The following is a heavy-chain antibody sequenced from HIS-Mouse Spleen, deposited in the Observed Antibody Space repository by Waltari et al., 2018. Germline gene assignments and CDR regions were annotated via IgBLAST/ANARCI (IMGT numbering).Heavy chain of an antibody. V-gene: IGHV4-39*07. CDR2: IYYSGRT. CDR1: GGSISSSSYY. Sequence: QLQLQESGPGLVKPSETLSLTCTVSGGSISSSSYYWGWIRQPPGKGLEWIGSIYYSGRTYYNPSRKSRVTRSVDTSKNQFSLKLSSVTAADTAVYYCAREIPYSSSWYDWYFDLWGRGTLVTVSS. J-gene: IGHJ2*01. D-gene: IGHD6-13*01. CDR3: AREIPYSSSWYDWYFDL.